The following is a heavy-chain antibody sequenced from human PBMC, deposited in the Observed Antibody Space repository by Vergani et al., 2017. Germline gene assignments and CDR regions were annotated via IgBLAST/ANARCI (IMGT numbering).Heavy chain of an antibody. V-gene: IGHV1-69*01. J-gene: IGHJ4*02. D-gene: IGHD3-3*01. CDR1: VGTFSSYA. CDR3: ASNYEAAHDY. Sequence: QVQLVQSGAEVKKPGSSVKVSCKASVGTFSSYAISWVRQAPGQGLEWMGGIIPIFGTANYAQKFQGRVTITADEYTRTAYMELNSLRAEDTAVYYCASNYEAAHDYWGQRILVTVSS. CDR2: IIPIFGTA.